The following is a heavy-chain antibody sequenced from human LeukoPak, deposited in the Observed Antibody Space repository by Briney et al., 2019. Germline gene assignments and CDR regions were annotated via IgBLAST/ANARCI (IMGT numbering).Heavy chain of an antibody. J-gene: IGHJ4*02. D-gene: IGHD3-10*01. V-gene: IGHV3-21*01. Sequence: GGSLRLSCAASGFTFSSYSMNWVRQAPGKGLEWVSSISSSSSHIYYADSVKGRFTISRDNAKNSQYLQMNSLRAEDTAVYYCARGRGLPGPLDYWGQGTLVTVSS. CDR3: ARGRGLPGPLDY. CDR2: ISSSSSHI. CDR1: GFTFSSYS.